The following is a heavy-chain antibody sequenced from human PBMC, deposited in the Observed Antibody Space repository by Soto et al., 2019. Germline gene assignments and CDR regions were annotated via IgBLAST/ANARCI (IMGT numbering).Heavy chain of an antibody. CDR3: ARVVHRIAARPYFDY. V-gene: IGHV4-34*01. Sequence: SETLSLTRAVYGGSFSGYYWSWIRQPPGKGLEWIGEINHSGSTNYNPSLKSRVTISVDTSKNQFSLKLSSVTAADTAVYYCARVVHRIAARPYFDYWGQGTLVTVSS. J-gene: IGHJ4*02. D-gene: IGHD6-6*01. CDR1: GGSFSGYY. CDR2: INHSGST.